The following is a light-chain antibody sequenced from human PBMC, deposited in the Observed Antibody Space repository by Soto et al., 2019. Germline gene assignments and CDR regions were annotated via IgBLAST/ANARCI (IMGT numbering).Light chain of an antibody. J-gene: IGLJ2*01. CDR3: SSYAASNNLGV. CDR1: SSDVGGYNY. V-gene: IGLV2-8*01. CDR2: EVS. Sequence: QSALTQPPSASGSPGQSVTISCIGTSSDVGGYNYVSWYQQHPGKAPKLMIYEVSKRPSGVPDRFSGSKSGNTASLTDYGLQAEDEADYYFSSYAASNNLGVFGGGTKLTV.